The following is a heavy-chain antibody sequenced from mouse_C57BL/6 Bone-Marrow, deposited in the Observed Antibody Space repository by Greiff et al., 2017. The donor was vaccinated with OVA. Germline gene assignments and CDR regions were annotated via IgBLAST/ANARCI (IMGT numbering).Heavy chain of an antibody. Sequence: QVQLQQSGAELVRPGTSVKMSCKASGYTFTNYWIGWAKQRPGHGLEWIGDIYPGGGYTNYNEKFKGKATLTADKSSSTAYMQFSSLTSEDSAIYYCARGGLRRRDAMDYWGQGTSVTVSS. CDR2: IYPGGGYT. CDR1: GYTFTNYW. V-gene: IGHV1-63*01. D-gene: IGHD2-4*01. CDR3: ARGGLRRRDAMDY. J-gene: IGHJ4*01.